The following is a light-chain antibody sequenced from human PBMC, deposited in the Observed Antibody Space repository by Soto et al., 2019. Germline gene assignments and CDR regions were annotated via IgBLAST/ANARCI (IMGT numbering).Light chain of an antibody. Sequence: INLTQPPSSLSWSPGERATLSCRASQSVSSNLAWYQQKPGQAPRLLIYDASSRATGIPARFSGSGSGTDFTLTISSLEPEDFSVYYCQQRSNWPRPFGQGTRLENK. CDR2: DAS. CDR1: QSVSSN. CDR3: QQRSNWPRP. J-gene: IGKJ5*01. V-gene: IGKV3-11*01.